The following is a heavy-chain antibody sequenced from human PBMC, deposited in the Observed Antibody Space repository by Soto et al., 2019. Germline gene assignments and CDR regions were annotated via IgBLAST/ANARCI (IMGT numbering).Heavy chain of an antibody. J-gene: IGHJ6*02. CDR2: IKSNPDGGAT. Sequence: GGSQRLSCAASGFTLTKASMSWVRQAPGKGLEWVGHIKSNPDGGATDYAAPVKGRFTVSRDDSRNTLDLQLNSLKTEDTAVYYCTAAHFSFITLPETSFVIDMHVWSQGTTV. CDR1: GFTLTKAS. V-gene: IGHV3-15*01. CDR3: TAAHFSFITLPETSFVIDMHV. D-gene: IGHD3-10*01.